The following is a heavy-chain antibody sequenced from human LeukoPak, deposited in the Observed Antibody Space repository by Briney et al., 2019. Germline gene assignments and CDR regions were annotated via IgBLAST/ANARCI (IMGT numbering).Heavy chain of an antibody. V-gene: IGHV3-21*01. CDR2: ISSSSSYI. J-gene: IGHJ4*02. D-gene: IGHD3-16*01. CDR3: ARVFGAMETGYNDY. CDR1: GFIFSSYS. Sequence: GGSLRLSCAASGFIFSSYSMNWVRQAPGKGLEWVSSISSSSSYIYYADSVKGRFTISRDNAKNSLYLQMNSLRAEDTAVYYCARVFGAMETGYNDYWGQGTLVTVSS.